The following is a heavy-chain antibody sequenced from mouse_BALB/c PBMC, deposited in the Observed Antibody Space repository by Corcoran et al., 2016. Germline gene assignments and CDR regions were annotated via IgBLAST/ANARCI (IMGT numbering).Heavy chain of an antibody. Sequence: EVQLQQSGAELVKPGASVKLSCTASGFNIKDTYMHWVKQRPEQGLEWIGRIDPANGNTKYDPKFQGKATITADTSSNTAYLQLSSLTSEDTAVYYCARTYYVNYAAMDYWGQGTSVTVSS. J-gene: IGHJ4*01. CDR3: ARTYYVNYAAMDY. V-gene: IGHV14-3*02. D-gene: IGHD2-10*01. CDR1: GFNIKDTY. CDR2: IDPANGNT.